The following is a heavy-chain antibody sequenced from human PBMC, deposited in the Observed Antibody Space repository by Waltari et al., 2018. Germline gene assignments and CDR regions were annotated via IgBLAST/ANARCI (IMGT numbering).Heavy chain of an antibody. V-gene: IGHV3-48*01. D-gene: IGHD6-13*01. CDR1: GFTVSSNY. CDR2: ISSSSSTI. CDR3: ARDKGGGSSSWFDP. Sequence: EVQLVESGGGLIQPGGSLRLSCAASGFTVSSNYMSWGRQAPGKGLEWVSYISSSSSTIYYADSVKGRFTISRDNAKNSLYLQMNSLRAEDTAVYYCARDKGGGSSSWFDPWGQGTLVTVSS. J-gene: IGHJ5*02.